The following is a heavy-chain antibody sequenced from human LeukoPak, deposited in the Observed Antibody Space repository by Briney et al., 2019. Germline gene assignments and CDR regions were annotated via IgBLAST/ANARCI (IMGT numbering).Heavy chain of an antibody. J-gene: IGHJ5*02. CDR1: GFTFSSYG. V-gene: IGHV3-33*06. D-gene: IGHD3-3*01. CDR2: IWYDGGNK. CDR3: AKGRLRFLEGTGYLGA. Sequence: GRSLRLSCAASGFTFSSYGMHWVRQAPGKGLEWVAVIWYDGGNKYYADSVKGRFTISRDNSKNTLYLQMNGLRAEDTAVYYCAKGRLRFLEGTGYLGAWGQGTLVTVSS.